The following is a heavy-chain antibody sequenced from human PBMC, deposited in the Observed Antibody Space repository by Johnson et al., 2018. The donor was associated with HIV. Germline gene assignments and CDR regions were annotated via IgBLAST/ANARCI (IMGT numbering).Heavy chain of an antibody. CDR2: INSDGSST. V-gene: IGHV3-74*01. Sequence: VLLVESGGDLVQPGGSLRLSCVGSGFTFSTNWMHWVRQAPGKGLVWVSRINSDGSSTSYADSVKGRFTISRDNAKNTLYLQMDSLGAEDTAVYYCAKDRGDGVAARRRSAFENWGQGTMVTVSS. CDR3: AKDRGDGVAARRRSAFEN. CDR1: GFTFSTNW. D-gene: IGHD6-6*01. J-gene: IGHJ3*02.